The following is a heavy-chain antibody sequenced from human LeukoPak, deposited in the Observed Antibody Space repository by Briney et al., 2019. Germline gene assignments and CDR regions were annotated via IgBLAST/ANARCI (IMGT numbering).Heavy chain of an antibody. D-gene: IGHD3-22*01. J-gene: IGHJ5*02. CDR1: GLTFSSYA. Sequence: GSLRLSCAASGLTFSSYAMHWVRQAPGKGLEWVAVISYDGSNKYYADSVKGRFTISRDNSKNTLYLQMNSLRAEDTAVYYCASLSEYYYDSSGYTWGQGTLVTVSS. V-gene: IGHV3-30*01. CDR3: ASLSEYYYDSSGYT. CDR2: ISYDGSNK.